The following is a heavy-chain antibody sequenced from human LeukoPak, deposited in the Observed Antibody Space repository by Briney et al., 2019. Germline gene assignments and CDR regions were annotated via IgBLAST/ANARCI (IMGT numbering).Heavy chain of an antibody. J-gene: IGHJ4*02. V-gene: IGHV4-34*01. Sequence: SETLSLTCAVYGGSFRGYYWSWIRQPPGKGLEWIGEINHSGSTNYNPSLKSRVTISVDTSKNQFSLKLSSVTAADTAVYYCARSPLLYCSSTSCPFDYWGQGTLVTVSS. CDR2: INHSGST. CDR3: ARSPLLYCSSTSCPFDY. CDR1: GGSFRGYY. D-gene: IGHD2-2*01.